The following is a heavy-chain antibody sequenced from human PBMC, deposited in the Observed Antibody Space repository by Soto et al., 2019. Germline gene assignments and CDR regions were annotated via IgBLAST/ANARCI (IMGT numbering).Heavy chain of an antibody. Sequence: QVQLVEWGGVVQPGRSLRLSCAASGFTFSSYAMHWVRQAPGKGLEWVAVISYDGSNKYYADSVKGRFTISRDNSKNTLYLQMNSLRAEDTAVYYCARDRDLFWGQGTLVSVSS. CDR3: ARDRDLF. J-gene: IGHJ4*02. CDR1: GFTFSSYA. D-gene: IGHD3-10*01. CDR2: ISYDGSNK. V-gene: IGHV3-30-3*01.